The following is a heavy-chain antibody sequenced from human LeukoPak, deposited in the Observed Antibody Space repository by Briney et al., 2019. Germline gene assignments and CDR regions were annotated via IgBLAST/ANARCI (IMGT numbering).Heavy chain of an antibody. V-gene: IGHV4-38-2*02. Sequence: SPSETLSLTCSVSGYSISSAYYWGWIRQPPGKGLEGIGTMYHSGSTNYNPSLKSRVTISVDTSKNQFSLKLSSVTAADTAVYFCARGFRGDNFDYWGQGTLVTVSS. CDR3: ARGFRGDNFDY. J-gene: IGHJ4*02. CDR1: GYSISSAYY. CDR2: MYHSGST. D-gene: IGHD7-27*01.